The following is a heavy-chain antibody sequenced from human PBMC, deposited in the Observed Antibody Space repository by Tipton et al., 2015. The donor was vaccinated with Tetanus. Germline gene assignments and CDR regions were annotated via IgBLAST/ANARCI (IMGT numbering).Heavy chain of an antibody. CDR2: IYPGASET. Sequence: QLVQSGGEVKKPGESLKISCKGSGYIFNNYWIGWVRQMPGKGLEWMGIIYPGASETRYSPSFQGQVTISVDKSISTAYLQWSSLKASDSSMFYCARAHCSDGVCNFDYWGQGALVTVAS. D-gene: IGHD2-8*01. V-gene: IGHV5-51*01. CDR3: ARAHCSDGVCNFDY. J-gene: IGHJ4*02. CDR1: GYIFNNYW.